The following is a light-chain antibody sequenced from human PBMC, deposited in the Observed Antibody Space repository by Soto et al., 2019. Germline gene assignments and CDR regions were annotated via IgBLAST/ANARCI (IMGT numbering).Light chain of an antibody. CDR3: QQRNNWPWT. J-gene: IGKJ1*01. V-gene: IGKV3-11*01. Sequence: DIVLTQSPATLSLSPGQTATLSCRASQSVSSYLACYQQKAGQPPSLLIYEGSNRATGIPTRFSGSGSGTDFTLPISGLEPEDFAVYYCQQRNNWPWTFGQGTKVDIK. CDR1: QSVSSY. CDR2: EGS.